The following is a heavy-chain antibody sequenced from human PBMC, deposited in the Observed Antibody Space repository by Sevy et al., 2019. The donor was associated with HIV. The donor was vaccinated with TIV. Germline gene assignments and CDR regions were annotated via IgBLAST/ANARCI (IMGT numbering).Heavy chain of an antibody. V-gene: IGHV3-21*01. CDR1: GFTFSSYN. Sequence: GGSLRLSCATSGFTFSSYNMNWVRQAPGKGLEWVSSISSGSGFIFYVDSVKGRFTISRDNAKNSLDLQMNSLRAEDAAVYYCAREKTILEGRYGMDVWGQGTTVTVSS. CDR3: AREKTILEGRYGMDV. J-gene: IGHJ6*02. CDR2: ISSGSGFI. D-gene: IGHD3-3*01.